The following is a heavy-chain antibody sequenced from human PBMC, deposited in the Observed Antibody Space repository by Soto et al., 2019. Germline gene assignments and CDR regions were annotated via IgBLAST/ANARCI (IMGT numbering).Heavy chain of an antibody. D-gene: IGHD3-3*01. CDR3: ARDTYYDFWSGYKTTFDY. J-gene: IGHJ4*02. V-gene: IGHV1-18*01. Sequence: ASVKVSCKASGYTFTSYGISWVRQAPGQGLEWMGWISAYNGNTNYAQKLQGRVTMTTDTSTSTAYMELRSLRSDDTAVYYCARDTYYDFWSGYKTTFDYWGQGTLVTVSS. CDR1: GYTFTSYG. CDR2: ISAYNGNT.